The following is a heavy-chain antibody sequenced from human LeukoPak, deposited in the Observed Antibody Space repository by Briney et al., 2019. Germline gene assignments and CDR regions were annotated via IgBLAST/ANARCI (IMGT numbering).Heavy chain of an antibody. J-gene: IGHJ4*02. D-gene: IGHD4-17*01. CDR2: ISGSGGST. CDR1: GFTFSNAW. V-gene: IGHV3-23*01. Sequence: GGSLRLSCAASGFTFSNAWMSWVRQAPGKGLEWVSAISGSGGSTYYADSVKGRFTISRDNSKNTLYLQMNSLRAEDTAVYYCATYGDQPLDYWGQGTLVTVSS. CDR3: ATYGDQPLDY.